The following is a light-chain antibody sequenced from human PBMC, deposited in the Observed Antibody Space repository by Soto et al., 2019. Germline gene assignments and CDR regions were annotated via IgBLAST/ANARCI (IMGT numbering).Light chain of an antibody. CDR2: GAS. Sequence: EIVMTQSPATLSVSPGERATLSCRASQSVSSNLAWYQQIPGQPPKLLIFGASSRATGIADKFSGSGSGTDFTLTISRLEPADFALYYCQHYGAAPITFGQGTRLEI. J-gene: IGKJ5*01. CDR1: QSVSSN. V-gene: IGKV3-20*01. CDR3: QHYGAAPIT.